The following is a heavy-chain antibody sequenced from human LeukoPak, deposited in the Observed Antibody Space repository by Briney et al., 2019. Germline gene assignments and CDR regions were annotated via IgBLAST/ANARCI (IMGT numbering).Heavy chain of an antibody. J-gene: IGHJ4*02. D-gene: IGHD1-26*01. CDR3: AKDSPEWELLPPDY. Sequence: SISGSGGTTYYADSVKGRVTISRDNSKNTLSLQMNSLRAEDTAVYYCAKDSPEWELLPPDYWGQGTLVTVSS. CDR2: ISGSGGTT. V-gene: IGHV3-23*01.